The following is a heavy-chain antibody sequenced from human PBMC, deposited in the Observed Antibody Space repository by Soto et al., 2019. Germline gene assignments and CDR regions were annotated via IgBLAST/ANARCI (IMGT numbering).Heavy chain of an antibody. J-gene: IGHJ6*02. Sequence: GGSLRLSCAASGFTFSGSAMHWVRQASGKGLEWVGRIRSKANSYATAYAASVKGRFTISRDDSKNTAYLQMNSLKTEDTAVYYCTRAPLDSSGPSGRSYYYGMDVWGQGTTVTVSS. CDR2: IRSKANSYAT. D-gene: IGHD3-22*01. V-gene: IGHV3-73*01. CDR3: TRAPLDSSGPSGRSYYYGMDV. CDR1: GFTFSGSA.